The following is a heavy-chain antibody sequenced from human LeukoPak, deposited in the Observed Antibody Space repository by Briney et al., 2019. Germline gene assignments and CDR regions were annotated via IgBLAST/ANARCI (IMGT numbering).Heavy chain of an antibody. J-gene: IGHJ4*02. Sequence: SETLSLTCTVSGGSISSSSYYWGRLRQPPGKGLEWIGSIYYSGSTYYNLSLKSRVTISVDTSKNQFSLKLSSVTAADTAVYYCARFVVGDYFDYWGQGTLVTVSS. CDR3: ARFVVGDYFDY. CDR2: IYYSGST. D-gene: IGHD2-21*01. CDR1: GGSISSSSYY. V-gene: IGHV4-39*07.